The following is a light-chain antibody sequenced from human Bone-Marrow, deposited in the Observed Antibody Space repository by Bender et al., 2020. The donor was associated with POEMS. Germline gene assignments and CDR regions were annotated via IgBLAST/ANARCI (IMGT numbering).Light chain of an antibody. CDR3: SSYRHRDNVI. V-gene: IGLV2-8*01. J-gene: IGLJ2*01. CDR1: SSDVGGYNY. Sequence: SALTQPPSASGAPGQSVTITCTGTSSDVGGYNYVSWYQQNPGKGPKLMIYEVTKRPSGVPDRFSGSKTGNTASLTVSGLRAEDEADYYCSSYRHRDNVIFGGGTKLTVL. CDR2: EVT.